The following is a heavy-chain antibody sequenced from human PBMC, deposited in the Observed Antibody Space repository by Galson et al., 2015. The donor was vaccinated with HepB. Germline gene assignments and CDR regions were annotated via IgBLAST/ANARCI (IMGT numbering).Heavy chain of an antibody. CDR3: ARDWGIAVAATWFFDP. J-gene: IGHJ5*02. CDR2: ISSNSDNI. Sequence: SLRLSCAASGFVFNNYSMNWVRQAPGKGLEWVSSISSNSDNIHYADSVKGRFTISRDNAKKSLFLQMNSLRAEDTAMYYCARDWGIAVAATWFFDPWGQGTLVTVSS. D-gene: IGHD6-19*01. CDR1: GFVFNNYS. V-gene: IGHV3-21*01.